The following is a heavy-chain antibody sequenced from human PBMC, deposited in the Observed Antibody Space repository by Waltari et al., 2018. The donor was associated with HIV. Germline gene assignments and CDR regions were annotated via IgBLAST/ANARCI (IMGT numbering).Heavy chain of an antibody. CDR1: GGSISSSSYY. D-gene: IGHD3-3*01. CDR2: IYYSGST. J-gene: IGHJ6*02. CDR3: ARNYPQYYDFWSGSQAGHYYYYGMDV. V-gene: IGHV4-39*01. Sequence: QLQLQESGPGLVKPSETLSLTCTVSGGSISSSSYYWGWIRQPPGKGLEWIGSIYYSGSTYSNPSLKSRVTISVDTSKNQFSLKLSSVTAADTAVYYCARNYPQYYDFWSGSQAGHYYYYGMDVWGQGTTVTVSS.